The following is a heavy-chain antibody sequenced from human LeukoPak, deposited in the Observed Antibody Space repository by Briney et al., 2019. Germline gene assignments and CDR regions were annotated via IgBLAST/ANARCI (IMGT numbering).Heavy chain of an antibody. CDR1: GYTFTGYY. D-gene: IGHD3-10*01. Sequence: ASVKVSCKASGYTFTGYYMHWVRQAPGQGLEWMGRINPTSGGTNYAQKFQGRVTMTRDTSISTAYMELSRLRSDDTAVYYCARVSTMVRGVMTFDPWGQGTLVTVSS. CDR2: INPTSGGT. J-gene: IGHJ5*02. V-gene: IGHV1-2*06. CDR3: ARVSTMVRGVMTFDP.